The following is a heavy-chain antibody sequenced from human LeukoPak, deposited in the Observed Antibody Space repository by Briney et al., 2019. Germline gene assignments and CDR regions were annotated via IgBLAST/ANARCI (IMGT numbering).Heavy chain of an antibody. J-gene: IGHJ6*02. CDR2: IYYSGST. V-gene: IGHV4-30-4*01. CDR3: ARDSSGGFWSGYSTIGGMDV. D-gene: IGHD3-3*01. CDR1: GGSISSGDYY. Sequence: SETLSLTCTVSGGSISSGDYYWRWIRQPPGKGLEWIGYIYYSGSTYYNPSLKSRVTISVDTSKNQFSLKLSSVTAADTAVYYCARDSSGGFWSGYSTIGGMDVWGQGTTVTVSS.